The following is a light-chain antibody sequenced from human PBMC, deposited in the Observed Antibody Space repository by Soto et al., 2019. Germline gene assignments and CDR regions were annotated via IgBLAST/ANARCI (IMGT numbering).Light chain of an antibody. Sequence: QSALTQPPSASGSPGQSVTISCTGTSSGVGGYNYVSWYQQHPGRAPKLMIYEVSKRPSGVPDRFSGSKSGNTASLTVSGLQAEDEPDYYCSSYAGSNNFVFGTGTKLTVL. J-gene: IGLJ1*01. CDR2: EVS. CDR3: SSYAGSNNFV. CDR1: SSGVGGYNY. V-gene: IGLV2-8*01.